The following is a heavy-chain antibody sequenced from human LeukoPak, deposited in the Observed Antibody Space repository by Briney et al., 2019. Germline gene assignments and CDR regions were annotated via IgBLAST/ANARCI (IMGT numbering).Heavy chain of an antibody. V-gene: IGHV3-7*03. Sequence: GGSLRLSCAASGFTFSSYWMSWVRQAPGKGLEWVANIKQDGSEKYYVDSVKGRFTISRDNSKNMVYLQMDSLRAEDTAVYYCAKDPEFWGQGTLVTVSS. CDR3: AKDPEF. CDR2: IKQDGSEK. D-gene: IGHD3-10*01. J-gene: IGHJ4*02. CDR1: GFTFSSYW.